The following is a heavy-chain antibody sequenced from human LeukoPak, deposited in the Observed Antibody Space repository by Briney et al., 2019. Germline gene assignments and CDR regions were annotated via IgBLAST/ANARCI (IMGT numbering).Heavy chain of an antibody. V-gene: IGHV1-18*01. CDR1: GYTFTSYG. Sequence: GASVKVSCKASGYTFTSYGIRWVRPAPGQGLEWMGWISAYNGNTNYAQKLQGRVTMTTDTSTSTAYMELRSLRSDDTAVYYCARDLGSNDFWSGYSYYYYYGMDVWGQGTTVTVSS. CDR3: ARDLGSNDFWSGYSYYYYYGMDV. CDR2: ISAYNGNT. D-gene: IGHD3-3*01. J-gene: IGHJ6*02.